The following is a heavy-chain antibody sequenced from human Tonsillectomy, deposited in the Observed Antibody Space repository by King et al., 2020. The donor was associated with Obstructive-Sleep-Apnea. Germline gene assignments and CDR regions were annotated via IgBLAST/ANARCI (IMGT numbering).Heavy chain of an antibody. V-gene: IGHV3-49*03. Sequence: VQLVESGGGLVQPWRSLRLSCTASGFNFGDYGMSWFRQAPGKGLEWVSFIRRQAYGGTAEYAASVRGRFTISRDDSKGIAYLQMNSLKTEDTAVYYCSRVMDDYVWGSYYYWGQGTLVTVSS. CDR3: SRVMDDYVWGSYYY. CDR2: IRRQAYGGTA. D-gene: IGHD3-16*01. J-gene: IGHJ4*02. CDR1: GFNFGDYG.